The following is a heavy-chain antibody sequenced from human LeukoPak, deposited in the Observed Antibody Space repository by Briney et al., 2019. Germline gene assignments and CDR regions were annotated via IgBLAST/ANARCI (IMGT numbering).Heavy chain of an antibody. Sequence: PGGSLRLSCAASGFTFDYYWMHWVRQAPGKGLMWVSRINTDGSNTHYADSVKGRFTISRDNSKNTLYLQMNSLRAEDTAVYYCARTRGYSGYEARYYYYGMDVWGQGTTVTVSS. J-gene: IGHJ6*02. D-gene: IGHD5-12*01. CDR1: GFTFDYYW. CDR3: ARTRGYSGYEARYYYYGMDV. CDR2: INTDGSNT. V-gene: IGHV3-74*01.